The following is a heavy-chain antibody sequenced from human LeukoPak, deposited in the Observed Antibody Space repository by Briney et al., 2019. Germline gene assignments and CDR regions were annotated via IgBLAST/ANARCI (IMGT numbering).Heavy chain of an antibody. CDR3: VRHTTSGWYQVVY. CDR2: IIYSGTT. Sequence: PSETLSLTCTVSGGSISNYFWSWIRQPPGKGLEWIGFIIYSGTTDHNPSLRSRVTISVDASKNQFSLKLTSVTAADTAVYYCVRHTTSGWYQVVYWGQGTLVTVSS. J-gene: IGHJ4*02. V-gene: IGHV4-59*08. CDR1: GGSISNYF. D-gene: IGHD6-19*01.